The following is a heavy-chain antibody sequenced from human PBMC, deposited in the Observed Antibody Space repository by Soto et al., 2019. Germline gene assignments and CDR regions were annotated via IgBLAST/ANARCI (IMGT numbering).Heavy chain of an antibody. Sequence: QMQLVQSGPDVQEPGTSVKVSCQASGFTVSDSAVQWVRQASGQPLEWIGYIVVGNGNTNLAQRFQERVTLSSDKSRGTGYIELRSLRSEDTAFYYCAATPNYYFCSGYFTGVAFDIWGQGTKVTVSS. D-gene: IGHD3-3*01. CDR1: GFTVSDSA. V-gene: IGHV1-58*01. CDR2: IVVGNGNT. J-gene: IGHJ3*02. CDR3: AATPNYYFCSGYFTGVAFDI.